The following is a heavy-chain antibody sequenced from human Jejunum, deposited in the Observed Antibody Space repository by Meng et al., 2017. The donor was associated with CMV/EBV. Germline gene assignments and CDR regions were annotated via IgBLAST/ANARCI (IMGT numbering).Heavy chain of an antibody. CDR1: RVPVSSSH. CDR2: IDSGGRT. Sequence: ARVPVSSSHISWVRQDPGKWLECVSVIDSGGRTYYTDAVKDRFTIFRDSSKNMLYLQMSSLRPEDTAVYYCAREDYYGSGSLDYWGQGTLVTVSS. CDR3: AREDYYGSGSLDY. V-gene: IGHV3-66*02. J-gene: IGHJ4*02. D-gene: IGHD3-10*01.